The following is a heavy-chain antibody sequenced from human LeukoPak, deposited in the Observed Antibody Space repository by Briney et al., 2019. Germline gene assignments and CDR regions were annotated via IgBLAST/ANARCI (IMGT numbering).Heavy chain of an antibody. CDR3: ARDPLLWFGELLPHMDV. D-gene: IGHD3-10*01. CDR2: ISSSGSTI. V-gene: IGHV3-48*03. Sequence: GGSLRLSCAASGFTFSSYEVNWVRQAPGKGLEWVSYISSSGSTIYYADSVKGRFTISRDNAKNSLYLQMNSLRAEDTAVYYCARDPLLWFGELLPHMDVWGKGTTVTISS. CDR1: GFTFSSYE. J-gene: IGHJ6*03.